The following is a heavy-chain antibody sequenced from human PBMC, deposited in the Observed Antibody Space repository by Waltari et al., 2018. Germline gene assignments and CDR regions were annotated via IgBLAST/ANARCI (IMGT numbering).Heavy chain of an antibody. Sequence: QVQLQESGPGLVKPSETLSLTCTVSGGSISSHYWSWIRQPPGKGLEWIGYIYYSGSTHYNPSLKSRVTISVDTSKNQFALKLSSVTAADTAVYYCARGQRWPHDRLVAFDIWGQGTMVTVSS. CDR3: ARGQRWPHDRLVAFDI. J-gene: IGHJ3*02. D-gene: IGHD1-1*01. V-gene: IGHV4-59*11. CDR1: GGSISSHY. CDR2: IYYSGST.